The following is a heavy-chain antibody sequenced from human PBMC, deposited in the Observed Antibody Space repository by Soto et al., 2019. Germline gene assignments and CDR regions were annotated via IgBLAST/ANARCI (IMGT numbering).Heavy chain of an antibody. V-gene: IGHV4-59*01. CDR3: ASVTFGGVVLAH. D-gene: IGHD3-16*01. Sequence: SETLSLTCTVSAASFSKSYWSWIRQPPGKGLEWIGYIYFNVNTNYNPSLKRRVTISIDTSKKQISLNLTSVTDAATAVYYCASVTFGGVVLAHWGQGTLVTV. CDR2: IYFNVNT. J-gene: IGHJ4*02. CDR1: AASFSKSY.